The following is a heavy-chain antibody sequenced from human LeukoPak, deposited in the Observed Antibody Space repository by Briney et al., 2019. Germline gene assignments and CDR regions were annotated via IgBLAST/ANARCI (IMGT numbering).Heavy chain of an antibody. CDR1: GGSISGSRYY. CDR2: VNDGGSA. CDR3: AREPDA. Sequence: SQTLSLTCSVSGGSISGSRYYWGWIRQPPAKGLEWVATVNDGGSALYNPSLRSRTTISVDTSKNQFSLRLTSVTAADTAVYYCAREPDAWGQGTLVTVSS. J-gene: IGHJ5*02. V-gene: IGHV4-39*07.